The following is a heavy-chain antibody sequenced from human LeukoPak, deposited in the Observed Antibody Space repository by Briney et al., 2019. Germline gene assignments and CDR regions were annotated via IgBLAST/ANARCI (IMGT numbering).Heavy chain of an antibody. J-gene: IGHJ4*02. Sequence: ASVKVSCKASGYSFTDYYVHWVRQAPGQGLEWMGWISPRSGDTSYAQKFQGRVTMTRDTSINTVDMDLSGLTSDDTAVFYCARGREIHGGSDTKLDDYWGQGTLVTVSS. CDR1: GYSFTDYY. V-gene: IGHV1-2*02. CDR2: ISPRSGDT. D-gene: IGHD3-10*01. CDR3: ARGREIHGGSDTKLDDY.